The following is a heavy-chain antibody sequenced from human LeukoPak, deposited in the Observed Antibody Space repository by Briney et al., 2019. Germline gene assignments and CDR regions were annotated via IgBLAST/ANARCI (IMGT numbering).Heavy chain of an antibody. V-gene: IGHV5-51*01. D-gene: IGHD7-27*01. J-gene: IGHJ5*02. CDR1: GYSFTSYW. CDR3: ARHITGDWWFDP. Sequence: GASLKFSCKGSGYSFTSYWSCWVRELRGEGLGLVRIIYAGDSDTKYSPSFQGQVTVSADKSISPAYLQWSSLKASDTAMYYCARHITGDWWFDPWGQGTLVTVSS. CDR2: IYAGDSDT.